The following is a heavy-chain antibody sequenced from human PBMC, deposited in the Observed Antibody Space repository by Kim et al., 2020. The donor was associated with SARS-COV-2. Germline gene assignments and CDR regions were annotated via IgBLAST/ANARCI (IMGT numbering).Heavy chain of an antibody. V-gene: IGHV3-53*01. CDR3: AGDNYNNYWYKY. J-gene: IGHJ4*02. D-gene: IGHD1-20*01. CDR1: EFSVSTKT. CDR2: IYRNGTT. Sequence: GGSLRLSCAASEFSVSTKTMTWVRQAPGKGLEWVSIIYRNGTTYYADSVKGRFTTSRDTSKNTLYHQMDNLRADDTAVYYCAGDNYNNYWYKYWGQGTLVTVSA.